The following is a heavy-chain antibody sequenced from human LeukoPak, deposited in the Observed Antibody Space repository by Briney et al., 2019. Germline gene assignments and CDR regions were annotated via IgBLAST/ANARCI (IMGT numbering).Heavy chain of an antibody. CDR1: GFTFNSYW. CDR2: INSDGSST. Sequence: GGSLRLSCAASGFTFNSYWMHWVRQAPGKGLVWVSRINSDGSSTSYADSVKGRFTISRDNAKNTLYLQMNSLRAEDTAVYYCARAGTTTENDYWGQGTLVTVSS. D-gene: IGHD1-1*01. J-gene: IGHJ4*02. CDR3: ARAGTTTENDY. V-gene: IGHV3-74*01.